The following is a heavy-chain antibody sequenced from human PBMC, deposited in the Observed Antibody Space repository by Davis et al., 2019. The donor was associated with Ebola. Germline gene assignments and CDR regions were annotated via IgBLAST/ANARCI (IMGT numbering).Heavy chain of an antibody. V-gene: IGHV1-18*04. D-gene: IGHD3-16*01. Sequence: ASVKVSCKASGYTFNNYGVNWVRQAPGQGLEWMGWISPYNGNTKYSQKFQGRVTMTTDTSTTTAFMELKNLRSDDTALYYCARDGFAVMFGGDIGVPRNWFDPWGQGTLVTVSS. CDR3: ARDGFAVMFGGDIGVPRNWFDP. CDR1: GYTFNNYG. CDR2: ISPYNGNT. J-gene: IGHJ5*02.